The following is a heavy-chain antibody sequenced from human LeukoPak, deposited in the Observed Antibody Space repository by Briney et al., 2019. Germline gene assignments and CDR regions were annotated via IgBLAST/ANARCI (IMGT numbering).Heavy chain of an antibody. CDR3: VRDSGYSSSWYLIDDDFDI. J-gene: IGHJ3*02. CDR2: ISHSGTT. V-gene: IGHV4-59*01. D-gene: IGHD6-13*01. CDR1: GGSIRTYS. Sequence: SETLSLTCIVSGGSIRTYSWNWIRQSPGKGLEWIGFISHSGTTSYRSSLKSRITLSLETSSNQISLELKSVTSADTALYYCVRDSGYSSSWYLIDDDFDIWGQGTMVIVSA.